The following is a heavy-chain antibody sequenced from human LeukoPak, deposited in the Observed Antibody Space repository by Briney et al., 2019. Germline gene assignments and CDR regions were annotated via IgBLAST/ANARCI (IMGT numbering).Heavy chain of an antibody. J-gene: IGHJ4*02. V-gene: IGHV3-23*01. D-gene: IGHD2-15*01. CDR1: GFTFGSYV. Sequence: GGSLRLSCAASGFTFGSYVMSWVRQAPGKGPEWVSAISGDGGTYYADSVTGRFTISRDNSKNTLYLQMNSLGGEDTALYYCARYCGAASCYSGFDYWGQGTLVTVAS. CDR2: ISGDGGT. CDR3: ARYCGAASCYSGFDY.